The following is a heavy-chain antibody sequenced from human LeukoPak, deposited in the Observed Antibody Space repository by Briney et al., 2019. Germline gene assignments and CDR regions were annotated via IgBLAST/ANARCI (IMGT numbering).Heavy chain of an antibody. J-gene: IGHJ4*02. CDR2: IYHSGST. D-gene: IGHD6-19*01. CDR3: ARNSQWLVYYFDY. V-gene: IGHV4-39*07. CDR1: GGSISSGSYY. Sequence: SQTLSLTCTVSGGSISSGSYYWSWVRQPPGKGLEWIGEIYHSGSTNYNPSLKSRVTISADTSKNQFSLKLTAVTAADTAVYYCARNSQWLVYYFDYWGQGTLVTVSS.